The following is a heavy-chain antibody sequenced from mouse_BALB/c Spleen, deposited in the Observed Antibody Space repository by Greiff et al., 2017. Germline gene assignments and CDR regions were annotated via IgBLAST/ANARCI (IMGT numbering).Heavy chain of an antibody. J-gene: IGHJ3*01. CDR1: GYTFTSYW. CDR3: TIEAY. V-gene: IGHV1-69*02. Sequence: VQLQQPGAELVRPGASVKLSCKASGYTFTSYWINWVKQRPGQGLEWIGNIYPSDSYTNYNQKFKDKATLTVDKSSSTAYMQLSSPTSEDSAVYYCTIEAYWGQGTLVTVSA. CDR2: IYPSDSYT.